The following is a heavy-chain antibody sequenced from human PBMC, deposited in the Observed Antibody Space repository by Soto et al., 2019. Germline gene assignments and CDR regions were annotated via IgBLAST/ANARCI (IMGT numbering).Heavy chain of an antibody. CDR1: GYTLTELS. CDR2: FDPEDGET. V-gene: IGHV1-24*01. CDR3: ATDKQWGDFDY. D-gene: IGHD3-10*01. Sequence: QVQLVQSGAEVKKPGASVKVSCKVSGYTLTELSIHWVRQAPGKGPEWMGGFDPEDGETTYARKFQGRVTMPEDTSTDTAYMELSSLRSEDTAVYYCATDKQWGDFDYWGQGTLVTVSS. J-gene: IGHJ4*02.